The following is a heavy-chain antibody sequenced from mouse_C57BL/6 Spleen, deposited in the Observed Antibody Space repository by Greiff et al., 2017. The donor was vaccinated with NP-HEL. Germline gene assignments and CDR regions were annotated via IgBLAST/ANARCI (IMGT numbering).Heavy chain of an antibody. CDR3: AKDGERYFDV. Sequence: EVKLQQSGPELVKPGDSVKISCKASGYSFTCYFMNWVMQSHGKSLEWIGRINPYNGDTFDNQKFKGKATLTVDKSSSTAHMELRSLTSEDSAVYYCAKDGERYFDVWGTGTTVTVSS. CDR1: GYSFTCYF. J-gene: IGHJ1*03. V-gene: IGHV1-20*01. CDR2: INPYNGDT.